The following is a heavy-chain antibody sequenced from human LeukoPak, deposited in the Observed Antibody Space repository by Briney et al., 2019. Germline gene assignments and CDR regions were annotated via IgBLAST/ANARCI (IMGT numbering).Heavy chain of an antibody. J-gene: IGHJ3*02. D-gene: IGHD3-16*01. CDR1: GYTFTSYY. CDR3: TGGAKGAFDI. V-gene: IGHV1-69*02. Sequence: GASVKVSCKASGYTFTSYYMHWVRQAPGQGLEWMGRIIPILGIANYAQKFQGRVTITADKSTSTAYMELSSLRSEDTAVYYCTGGAKGAFDIWGQGTMVTVSS. CDR2: IIPILGIA.